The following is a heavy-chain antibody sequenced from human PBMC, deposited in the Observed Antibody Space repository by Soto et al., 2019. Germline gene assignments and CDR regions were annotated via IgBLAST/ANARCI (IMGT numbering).Heavy chain of an antibody. CDR3: AKDLNDILTGPPRFYYYYGMDV. J-gene: IGHJ6*02. Sequence: PGGSLRLSCAASGFTFSSYGMHWVRQAPGNGLEWVAVISYDGSNKYYADSVKGRFTISRDNSKNTLYLQMNSLRAEDTAVYYCAKDLNDILTGPPRFYYYYGMDVWGQGXTVTVYS. D-gene: IGHD3-9*01. V-gene: IGHV3-30*18. CDR1: GFTFSSYG. CDR2: ISYDGSNK.